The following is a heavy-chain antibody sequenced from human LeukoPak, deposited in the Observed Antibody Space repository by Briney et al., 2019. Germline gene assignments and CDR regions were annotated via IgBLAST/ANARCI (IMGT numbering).Heavy chain of an antibody. D-gene: IGHD6-6*01. V-gene: IGHV3-23*01. Sequence: PGGSLRLSCAASGFTFSSYAMSWVRQAPGKGLEWVSSISGSGGSTYFADSVKGRFTISRDNSKNTLYLQMNSLRAEDTAVFYCAKDLWKRRGSSSTIFDYWGQGTLVSVSS. J-gene: IGHJ4*02. CDR3: AKDLWKRRGSSSTIFDY. CDR1: GFTFSSYA. CDR2: ISGSGGST.